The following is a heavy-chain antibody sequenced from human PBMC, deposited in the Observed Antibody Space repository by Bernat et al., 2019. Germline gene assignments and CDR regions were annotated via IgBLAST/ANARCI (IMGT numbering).Heavy chain of an antibody. D-gene: IGHD3-22*01. CDR1: GCSISSDY. Sequence: QVQLQESGPGLVKPSETLSLTCTVSGCSISSDYWNWIRQPPGKGLEWIGYIYYSGSTYYNPSLQSRVTRSVDTSKNQFSLSLSSVTAADTAVYYCARRAYDSSGYHYVWYFDLWGRGTLVTVSS. J-gene: IGHJ2*01. CDR3: ARRAYDSSGYHYVWYFDL. CDR2: IYYSGST. V-gene: IGHV4-59*08.